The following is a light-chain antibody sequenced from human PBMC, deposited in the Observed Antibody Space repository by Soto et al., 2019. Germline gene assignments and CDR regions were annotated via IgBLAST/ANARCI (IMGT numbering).Light chain of an antibody. CDR2: EVS. V-gene: IGLV2-23*02. Sequence: QYALTQPASVSGAPGQSITISCTGTSSEVGAYNLVSWYQQHPGKAPKLIIYEVSKRPSGVSNRFSGSKSGNTASLTISGLQAEDEADYYCCSYAGSSTFYVFGTVTKVTVL. CDR3: CSYAGSSTFYV. J-gene: IGLJ1*01. CDR1: SSEVGAYNL.